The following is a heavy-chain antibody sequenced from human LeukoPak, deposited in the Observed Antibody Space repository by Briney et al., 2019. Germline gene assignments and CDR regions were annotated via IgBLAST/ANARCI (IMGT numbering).Heavy chain of an antibody. Sequence: GGSLRLSCAASRFTFSSYNMNWVRQSPGKGLEWISYISGSSYTIHYADSVKGRFTISRDNAQNSLYLQMNSLRDEDTAVYYCSHLEDYWGQGTLVTVSS. V-gene: IGHV3-48*02. CDR1: RFTFSSYN. CDR3: SHLEDY. J-gene: IGHJ4*02. CDR2: ISGSSYTI.